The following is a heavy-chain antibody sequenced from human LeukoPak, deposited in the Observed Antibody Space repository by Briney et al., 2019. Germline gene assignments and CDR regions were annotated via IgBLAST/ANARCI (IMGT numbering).Heavy chain of an antibody. J-gene: IGHJ3*02. CDR3: ARYRNEALFAFDI. Sequence: SSETLSLTCTVSGDSISGYYWSWIRQPPGKGLEWIGYIYYSGSTNYNPSLKSRVTISIDTSKNQFSLKLSSVTAADTAVYYCARYRNEALFAFDIWGQGTMVTVSS. D-gene: IGHD1-14*01. CDR1: GDSISGYY. V-gene: IGHV4-59*01. CDR2: IYYSGST.